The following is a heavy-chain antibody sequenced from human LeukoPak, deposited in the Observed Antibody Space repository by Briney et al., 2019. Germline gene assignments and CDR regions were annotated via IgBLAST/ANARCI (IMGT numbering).Heavy chain of an antibody. Sequence: SETLSLTXTVPGGSVRPYFWNWIRQSPGKGLECHAFIDYSGSTSYNPSLNSRATISTDTSKSQFSLRLSSVTAADTAVYYCARGSGTTGTIYMDVWGKGITVTVSS. CDR3: ARGSGTTGTIYMDV. V-gene: IGHV4-59*02. CDR1: GGSVRPYF. J-gene: IGHJ6*03. D-gene: IGHD1-1*01. CDR2: IDYSGST.